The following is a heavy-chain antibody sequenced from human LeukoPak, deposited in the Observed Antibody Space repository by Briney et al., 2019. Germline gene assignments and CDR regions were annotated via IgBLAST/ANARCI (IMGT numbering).Heavy chain of an antibody. CDR1: GFTFSSYW. D-gene: IGHD3-10*01. Sequence: GGSLRLSCAASGFTFSSYWMHWVRQAPGKGLVWVSRINSDGSSTSYADSVKGRFTISRDNAKNTLYLQMNSLRAEDTAVYYCARVSYGCPVDYWGQGTLVTVSS. CDR2: INSDGSST. J-gene: IGHJ4*02. V-gene: IGHV3-74*01. CDR3: ARVSYGCPVDY.